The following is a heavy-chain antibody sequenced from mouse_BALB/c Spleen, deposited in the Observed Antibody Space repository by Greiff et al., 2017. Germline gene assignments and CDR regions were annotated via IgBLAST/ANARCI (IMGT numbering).Heavy chain of an antibody. CDR2: INPDSSTI. Sequence: EVQLVESGGGLVQPGGSLKLSCAASGFDFSRYWMSWVRQAPGKGLEWIGEINPDSSTINYTPSLKDKFIISRDNAKNTLYLQMSKVRSEDTALYYCARPDYYGSSYEGFAYWGQGTLVTVSA. D-gene: IGHD1-1*01. V-gene: IGHV4-1*02. J-gene: IGHJ3*01. CDR1: GFDFSRYW. CDR3: ARPDYYGSSYEGFAY.